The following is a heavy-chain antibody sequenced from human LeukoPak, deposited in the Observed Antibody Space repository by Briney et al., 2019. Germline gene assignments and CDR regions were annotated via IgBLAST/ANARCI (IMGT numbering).Heavy chain of an antibody. D-gene: IGHD1-1*01. CDR1: GFTFDDYA. CDR2: ISWNSGSI. Sequence: PGRSLRLSCAASGFTFDDYARHWVRQAPGKGLEWVGGISWNSGSIDYADSVRGAFTISRDNAKNSLYLQMNSLRAEDTALYYCAKGQRNDVVTWFDPWGQGTLVTVSS. J-gene: IGHJ5*02. CDR3: AKGQRNDVVTWFDP. V-gene: IGHV3-9*01.